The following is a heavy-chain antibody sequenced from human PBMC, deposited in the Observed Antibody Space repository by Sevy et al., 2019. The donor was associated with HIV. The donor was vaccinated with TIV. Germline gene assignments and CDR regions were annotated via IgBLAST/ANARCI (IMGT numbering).Heavy chain of an antibody. J-gene: IGHJ4*02. CDR3: AREGCTKPHDY. D-gene: IGHD2-8*01. CDR2: LSFGCGEI. Sequence: GGSLRLSCAASGFTFSKYSMSWVRQPPGKGLEWVSTLSFGCGEINYADSVKGRFTISRDNSKNSFYLQMNNLRAEDTAVYYCAREGCTKPHDYWGQGTLVNVSS. V-gene: IGHV3-23*01. CDR1: GFTFSKYS.